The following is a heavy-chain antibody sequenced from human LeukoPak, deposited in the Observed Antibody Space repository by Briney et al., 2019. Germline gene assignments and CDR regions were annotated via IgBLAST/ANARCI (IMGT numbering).Heavy chain of an antibody. CDR2: ISYDGSNK. D-gene: IGHD3-10*01. J-gene: IGHJ4*02. CDR1: GFTFSSYA. CDR3: ATAAPDYDGSGSYYNGY. Sequence: GGSLRLSCAASGFTFSSYAMHWVRQAPGKGLEWVAVISYDGSNKYYADSVKGRFTISRDNAKNSLYLQMNSLRAEDTAVYYCATAAPDYDGSGSYYNGYWGQGTLVTVSS. V-gene: IGHV3-30-3*01.